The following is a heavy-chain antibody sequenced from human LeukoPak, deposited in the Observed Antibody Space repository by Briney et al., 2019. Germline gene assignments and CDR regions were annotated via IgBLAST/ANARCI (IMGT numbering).Heavy chain of an antibody. CDR2: IYYSGST. CDR3: ARDSGYDLYYYYGMDV. CDR1: GGSISSGDYY. V-gene: IGHV4-30-4*01. D-gene: IGHD5-12*01. Sequence: SQTLSLTCTVSGGSISSGDYYWSWIRQPPGKGLEWIGYIYYSGSTYYNPSLKSRVTISADTSKNQFSLKLSSVTAADTAVYYCARDSGYDLYYYYGMDVWGQGTTVTVSS. J-gene: IGHJ6*02.